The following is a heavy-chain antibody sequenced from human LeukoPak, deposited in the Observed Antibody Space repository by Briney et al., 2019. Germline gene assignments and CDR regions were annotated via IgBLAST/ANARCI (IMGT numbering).Heavy chain of an antibody. V-gene: IGHV3-7*01. Sequence: GGSLSLFCTVSGFTFCNYWMCCVRQAPGKGLEWVANIKQDGSERHYVDSVKGRYTISRDNAKNSLYLQMKRLRAEDTAVYYSTRAVCNRDIWGKGTTVTVSS. J-gene: IGHJ6*03. CDR1: GFTFCNYW. CDR3: TRAVCNRDI. D-gene: IGHD3-16*01. CDR2: IKQDGSER.